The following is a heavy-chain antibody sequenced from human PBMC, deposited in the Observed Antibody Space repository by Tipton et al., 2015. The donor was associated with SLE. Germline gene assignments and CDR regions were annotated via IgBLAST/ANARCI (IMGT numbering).Heavy chain of an antibody. CDR1: GGSISSGSYY. D-gene: IGHD2-15*01. Sequence: TLSLTCTVSGGSISSGSYYWNWIRQPAGKGLEWIGRIYTSGSTNYNPSLKSRVTISVDTSKNQFSLNLRSVTAADTAVYYCTRGPYCSVDSCYRGMDVWGQGTTVTVSS. V-gene: IGHV4-61*02. CDR3: TRGPYCSVDSCYRGMDV. J-gene: IGHJ6*02. CDR2: IYTSGST.